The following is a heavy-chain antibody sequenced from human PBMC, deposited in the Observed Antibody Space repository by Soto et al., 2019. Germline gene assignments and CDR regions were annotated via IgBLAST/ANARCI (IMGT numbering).Heavy chain of an antibody. D-gene: IGHD6-19*01. CDR2: INPSGGST. V-gene: IGHV1-46*01. CDR3: AREDSIAVAGFSFDY. CDR1: GYTFTSYY. Sequence: ASVKVSCKASGYTFTSYYMHWVRQAPGQGLEWMGIINPSGGSTSYAQKFQGRVTMTRDTSTSTVYMELSSLRSEDTAVYYCAREDSIAVAGFSFDYWGQRTLVTVSS. J-gene: IGHJ4*02.